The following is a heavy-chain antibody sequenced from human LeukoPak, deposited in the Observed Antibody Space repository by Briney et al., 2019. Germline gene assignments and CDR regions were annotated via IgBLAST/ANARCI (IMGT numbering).Heavy chain of an antibody. J-gene: IGHJ5*02. Sequence: SETLSLTCTVSGGSISSYYWSWIRQPAGKGLEWIGRIYTSGGTNYNPSLKSRVTMSVDTSKNQFSLKLSSVTAADTAVYYCARGGNLGYYGSGSYYYRPPNWFDPWGQGTLVTVSS. D-gene: IGHD3-10*01. CDR2: IYTSGGT. V-gene: IGHV4-4*07. CDR1: GGSISSYY. CDR3: ARGGNLGYYGSGSYYYRPPNWFDP.